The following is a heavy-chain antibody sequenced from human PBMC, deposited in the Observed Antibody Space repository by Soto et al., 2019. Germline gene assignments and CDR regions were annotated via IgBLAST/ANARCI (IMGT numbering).Heavy chain of an antibody. J-gene: IGHJ3*02. D-gene: IGHD3-16*01. Sequence: EVQLLESGGGLVQPGGSLRLSCAASGFACSSYDMTWVRQAPGKGLEWVSTISKSGATPYYADSVRGRFTISRDNSKNTLSLQMNSLRAEDTALDDCAKNQWGNVFDICGQGTMLTVSS. CDR3: AKNQWGNVFDI. CDR1: GFACSSYD. CDR2: ISKSGATP. V-gene: IGHV3-23*01.